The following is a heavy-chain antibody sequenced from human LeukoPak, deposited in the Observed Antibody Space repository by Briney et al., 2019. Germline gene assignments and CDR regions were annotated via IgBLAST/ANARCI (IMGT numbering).Heavy chain of an antibody. J-gene: IGHJ4*02. CDR1: GFTFSSYW. V-gene: IGHV3-7*01. D-gene: IGHD6-13*01. Sequence: PGGSLRLSCAASGFTFSSYWMSWVRQAPGKGLEWVANIKQDGSEKYYVDSVKGRFTISRDNAKNSLYLQMNSLRAEDTAVYYCARGLGEGVRSSSWYSTTRLRGPPRALDYWGQGTLVTVSS. CDR2: IKQDGSEK. CDR3: ARGLGEGVRSSSWYSTTRLRGPPRALDY.